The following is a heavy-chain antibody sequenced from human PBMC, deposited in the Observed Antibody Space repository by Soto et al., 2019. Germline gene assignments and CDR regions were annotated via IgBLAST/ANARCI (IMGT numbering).Heavy chain of an antibody. Sequence: PSETLSLTCTVSGGSISSSSYYWGWIRQPPGKGLEWIGEINHSGSTSHNPSLKSRVTLSLDTSKNQFSLILTSVTAADTAVYYCAREGYCSSTSCEADYYYYGMDVWGQGTTVTAP. CDR1: GGSISSSSYY. CDR2: INHSGST. CDR3: AREGYCSSTSCEADYYYYGMDV. V-gene: IGHV4-39*07. D-gene: IGHD2-2*01. J-gene: IGHJ6*02.